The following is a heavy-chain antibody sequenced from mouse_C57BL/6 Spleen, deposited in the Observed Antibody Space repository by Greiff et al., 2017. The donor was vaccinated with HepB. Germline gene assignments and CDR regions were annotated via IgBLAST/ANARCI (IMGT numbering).Heavy chain of an antibody. V-gene: IGHV3-6*01. CDR2: ISYDGSN. Sequence: EVKLQESGPGLVKPSQSLSLTCSVTGYSITSGYYWNWIRQFPGNKLEWMGYISYDGSNNYNPSLKNRISITRDTSKNQFFLKLNSVTTEDTATYYCARERETTVVDLYYAMDYWGQGTSVTVSS. J-gene: IGHJ4*01. CDR3: ARERETTVVDLYYAMDY. D-gene: IGHD1-1*01. CDR1: GYSITSGYY.